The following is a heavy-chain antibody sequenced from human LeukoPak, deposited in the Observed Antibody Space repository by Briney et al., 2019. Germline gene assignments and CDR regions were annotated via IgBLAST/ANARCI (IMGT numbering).Heavy chain of an antibody. CDR3: AKNPYDFWSGYWAFDI. CDR2: ISGSGGST. D-gene: IGHD3-3*01. J-gene: IGHJ3*02. Sequence: PGGSLRLSCAASGFTFSSYAMRWVRQAPGKGLEWVSAISGSGGSTYYADSVKGRFTISRDNSKNTLYLQMNSLRAEDTAVYYCAKNPYDFWSGYWAFDIWGQGTMVTVSS. V-gene: IGHV3-23*01. CDR1: GFTFSSYA.